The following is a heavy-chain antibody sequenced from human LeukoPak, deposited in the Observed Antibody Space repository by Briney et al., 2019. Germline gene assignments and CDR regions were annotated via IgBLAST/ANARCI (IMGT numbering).Heavy chain of an antibody. D-gene: IGHD3-22*01. Sequence: ASVKVSCKTSGYSENFYGITWVRQVAGQGLEWMGWISAQHGQTEYAPNSQDRVTMTTDTYTNTAYMELSSLRSEDTAVYYCAGPSFFGYYDSSGYYYPTSRFDYWGQGTLVTVSS. J-gene: IGHJ4*02. V-gene: IGHV1-18*01. CDR1: GYSENFYG. CDR2: ISAQHGQT. CDR3: AGPSFFGYYDSSGYYYPTSRFDY.